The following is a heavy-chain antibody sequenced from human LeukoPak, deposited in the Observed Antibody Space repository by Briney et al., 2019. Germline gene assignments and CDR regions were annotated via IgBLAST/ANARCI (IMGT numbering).Heavy chain of an antibody. CDR2: IFYSGST. Sequence: SETLSLTCTVSGGSISSYCWSWIRQPPGKGLEWIGYIFYSGSTNYNPSLESRVTISVDTSKNQFSLKLSSVTAADTAVYYCVRSDDFWSGYYGYWGQGTLVTVSS. CDR3: VRSDDFWSGYYGY. CDR1: GGSISSYC. D-gene: IGHD3-3*01. J-gene: IGHJ4*02. V-gene: IGHV4-59*01.